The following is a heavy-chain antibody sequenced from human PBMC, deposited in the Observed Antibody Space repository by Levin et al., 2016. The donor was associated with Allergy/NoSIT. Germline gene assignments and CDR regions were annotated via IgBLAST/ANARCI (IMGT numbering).Heavy chain of an antibody. CDR3: AKAGYMVRGVIISKPCDY. V-gene: IGHV3-23*01. CDR2: ISGSGGST. D-gene: IGHD3-10*01. J-gene: IGHJ4*02. Sequence: WIRQPPGKGLEWVSAISGSGGSTYYADSVKGRFTISRDNSKNTLYLQMNSLRAEDTAVYYCAKAGYMVRGVIISKPCDYWGQGTLVTAPQ.